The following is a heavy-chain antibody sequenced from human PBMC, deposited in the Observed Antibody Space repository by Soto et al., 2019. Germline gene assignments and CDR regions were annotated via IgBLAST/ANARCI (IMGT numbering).Heavy chain of an antibody. CDR2: MNPNSGNT. Sequence: QVQLVQSGAEVKKPGASVKVSWKASGYTFTSYDINWVRQATGQGLEWMGWMNPNSGNTGYAQKFQGRVTMTRNTSISTAYMELSSLRSEDTAVYYCARGSGSSGWYYYYGMDVWGQGTTVTVSS. V-gene: IGHV1-8*01. D-gene: IGHD6-19*01. J-gene: IGHJ6*02. CDR3: ARGSGSSGWYYYYGMDV. CDR1: GYTFTSYD.